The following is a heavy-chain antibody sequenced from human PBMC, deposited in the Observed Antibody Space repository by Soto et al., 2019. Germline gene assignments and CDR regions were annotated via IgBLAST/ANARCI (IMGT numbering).Heavy chain of an antibody. CDR1: GGSFSGYY. CDR3: ARGPLSSGCFDY. D-gene: IGHD6-19*01. V-gene: IGHV4-34*01. J-gene: IGHJ4*02. CDR2: INHSGST. Sequence: SETLSLTCAVYGGSFSGYYWSWIRQPPGKGLEWIGEINHSGSTNYNPSLKSRVTISVDTSRNQFSLKLSSVTAADTAVYYCARGPLSSGCFDYWGQGTLVTVSS.